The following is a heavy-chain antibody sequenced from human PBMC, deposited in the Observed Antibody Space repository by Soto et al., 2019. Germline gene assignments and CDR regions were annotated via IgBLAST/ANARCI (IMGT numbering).Heavy chain of an antibody. Sequence: EVQLLESGGGLVQPGGSLRLSCAASGFTFSSYAMSWVRQAPGKGLEWVSAISGSGGSTYYADSVKGRFTISRDNSKNTLYLQINSLRAEDTAVYYCAKALLVVVAATADYWGQGTLVTVSS. CDR2: ISGSGGST. CDR3: AKALLVVVAATADY. V-gene: IGHV3-23*01. CDR1: GFTFSSYA. D-gene: IGHD2-15*01. J-gene: IGHJ4*02.